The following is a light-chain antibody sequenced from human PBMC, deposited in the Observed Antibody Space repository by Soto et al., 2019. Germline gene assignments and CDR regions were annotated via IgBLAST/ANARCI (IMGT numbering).Light chain of an antibody. CDR1: QSVSSY. CDR3: QLRSSWPPWT. Sequence: EIVLTQSPVTLSLSPGERATLSCRASQSVSSYLAWYQQKPGQAPRLLIYNAYSRATGIPARFSGSGSGTDFTLTISSLQPEDFAVYYCQLRSSWPPWTFGQGTKVEIK. V-gene: IGKV3-11*01. CDR2: NAY. J-gene: IGKJ1*01.